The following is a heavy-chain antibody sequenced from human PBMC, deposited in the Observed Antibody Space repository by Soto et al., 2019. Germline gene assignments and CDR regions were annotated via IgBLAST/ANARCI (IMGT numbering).Heavy chain of an antibody. CDR2: IYYSGST. Sequence: SETLSLTCTVSGGSISSSSYYWGWIRQPPGKGLEWIGSIYYSGSTYYNPSLKSRVTISVDTSKNQFSLKLSSVTAADTAVYYCARHTPKYGLPFNWFDPWGQGTLVTVS. V-gene: IGHV4-39*01. CDR1: GGSISSSSYY. D-gene: IGHD2-8*01. J-gene: IGHJ5*02. CDR3: ARHTPKYGLPFNWFDP.